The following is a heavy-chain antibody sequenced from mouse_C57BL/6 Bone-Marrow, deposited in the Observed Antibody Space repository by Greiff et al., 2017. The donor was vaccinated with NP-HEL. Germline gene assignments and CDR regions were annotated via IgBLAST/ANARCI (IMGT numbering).Heavy chain of an antibody. Sequence: QVQLQQPGAELVKPGASVKLSCKASGYTFTSYWMRWVKQRPGQGLEWIGEIDPSDSYTNYNQKFKGRATLTVDTPSSTAYMQLSSLTSEDSAVYYCARENYDYDRAWFAYWGQGTLVTVSA. CDR3: ARENYDYDRAWFAY. J-gene: IGHJ3*01. CDR1: GYTFTSYW. V-gene: IGHV1-50*01. D-gene: IGHD2-4*01. CDR2: IDPSDSYT.